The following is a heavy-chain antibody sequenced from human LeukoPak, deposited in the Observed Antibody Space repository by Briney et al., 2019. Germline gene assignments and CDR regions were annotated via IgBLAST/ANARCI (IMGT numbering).Heavy chain of an antibody. J-gene: IGHJ4*02. CDR2: ISEDGSGK. CDR3: ARENDQGFDY. D-gene: IGHD3-16*01. CDR1: GFTFRGYA. Sequence: GGSLRLSCAASGFTFRGYAMHWVRQAPGKGLEWVAVISEDGSGKHYADSVKGRFIVSRDNAKNSLFLQMNSLRAEDTAVYYCARENDQGFDYWGQGTLVTVSS. V-gene: IGHV3-30-3*01.